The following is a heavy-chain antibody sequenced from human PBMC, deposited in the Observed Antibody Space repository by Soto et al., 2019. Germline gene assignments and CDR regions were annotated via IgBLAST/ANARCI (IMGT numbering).Heavy chain of an antibody. V-gene: IGHV3-21*01. D-gene: IGHD3-10*01. J-gene: IGHJ4*02. Sequence: EVQLVESGVGLVKPGGSLRLSCAASGFTFSNYNMNWVRQAPGEGLEWVSFISSSSSYTYYADSVKGRFTISRDNAKNSLYLQMNSLRAEDTAVYYCARDNYGSGSLDYWGQGTLVTVSS. CDR1: GFTFSNYN. CDR3: ARDNYGSGSLDY. CDR2: ISSSSSYT.